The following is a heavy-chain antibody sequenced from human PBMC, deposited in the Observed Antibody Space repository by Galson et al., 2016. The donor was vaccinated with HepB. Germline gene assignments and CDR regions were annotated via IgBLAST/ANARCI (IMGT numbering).Heavy chain of an antibody. CDR1: GASVSSNSFY. CDR2: IYYSGRT. J-gene: IGHJ4*02. CDR3: ARQTITAAGDY. Sequence: ETLSLTCSVSGASVSSNSFYWAWIRQPPGKGLEWIGSIYYSGRTYNNPSPKSRVTMSVDTSKNYFSLKLTSVTAADTAVYYRARQTITAAGDYWGQGTLVTVSS. D-gene: IGHD6-13*01. V-gene: IGHV4-39*01.